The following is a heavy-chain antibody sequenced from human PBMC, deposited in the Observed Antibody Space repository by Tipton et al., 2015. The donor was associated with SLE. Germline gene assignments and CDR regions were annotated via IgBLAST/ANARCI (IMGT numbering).Heavy chain of an antibody. Sequence: TLSLTCTVSGGSISSSSYYWSWIRQPPGNGLEWIGYIFYSGSTNYNPSLKSRVTISVDTSKNQFSLKLSSVTAADTAVYYCATQQPLCSSGWYGPPDAFDIWGQGTMVPVSS. J-gene: IGHJ3*02. CDR3: ATQQPLCSSGWYGPPDAFDI. CDR1: GGSISSSSYY. CDR2: IFYSGST. V-gene: IGHV4-61*05. D-gene: IGHD6-19*01.